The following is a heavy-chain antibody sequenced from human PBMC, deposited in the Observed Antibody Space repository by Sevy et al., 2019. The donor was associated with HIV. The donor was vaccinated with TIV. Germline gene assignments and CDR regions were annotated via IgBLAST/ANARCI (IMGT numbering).Heavy chain of an antibody. CDR3: AGLAYYGSGSYSSRPHDV. J-gene: IGHJ6*04. D-gene: IGHD3-10*01. Sequence: GGSLRLSCAASGFTFSSYEMNWVRQAPGKGLEWVSYISSSGSTIYYADSVKGRFTISRDNAKNSLYLQMNSLRAEDTAVYYCAGLAYYGSGSYSSRPHDVWGKGTTVTVSS. CDR2: ISSSGSTI. CDR1: GFTFSSYE. V-gene: IGHV3-48*03.